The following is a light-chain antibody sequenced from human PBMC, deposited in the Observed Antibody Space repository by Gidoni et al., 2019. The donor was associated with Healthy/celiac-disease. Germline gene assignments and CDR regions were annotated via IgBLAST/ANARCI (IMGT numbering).Light chain of an antibody. CDR1: QSVVYSSNNKNY. CDR2: WAS. J-gene: IGKJ2*02. V-gene: IGKV4-1*01. CDR3: QQYYSTPSWT. Sequence: DIVRTEYADTLAVSLGERATSDCKSSQSVVYSSNNKNYLAWYQQKPGQPPKLLIYWASTRESGVPDRFSGGGSGTDFTLTISSLQAEDVAVYYCQQYYSTPSWTFGQGTKLEIK.